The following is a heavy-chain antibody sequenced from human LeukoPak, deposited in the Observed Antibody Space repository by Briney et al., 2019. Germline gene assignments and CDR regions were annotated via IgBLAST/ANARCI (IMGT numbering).Heavy chain of an antibody. V-gene: IGHV1-18*01. J-gene: IGHJ4*02. CDR1: GYTFTNYG. D-gene: IGHD6-19*01. CDR3: ARDLRSSGWYYFDY. CDR2: ISTYNGNT. Sequence: GASVKVSCKASGYTFTNYGISWVRQAPGQGPEWMGWISTYNGNTNYAQKLQGRVTMTTDTSTSTAYMELWSLRSDDTAVYYCARDLRSSGWYYFDYWGQGTLVTVSS.